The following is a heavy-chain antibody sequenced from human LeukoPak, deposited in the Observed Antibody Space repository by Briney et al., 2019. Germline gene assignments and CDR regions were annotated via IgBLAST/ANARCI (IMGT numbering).Heavy chain of an antibody. V-gene: IGHV1-58*01. CDR1: GFTFTSSA. CDR2: IVVGSGNT. Sequence: GASVKVSCKASGFTFTSSAVQWVRQARGQRLEWIGWIVVGSGNTNYAQKFQERVTITRDMSTSTAYMELSSLRSEDTAVYYCASTPQRDSGSYREPHAFDIWGQGTMVTVSS. J-gene: IGHJ3*02. D-gene: IGHD1-26*01. CDR3: ASTPQRDSGSYREPHAFDI.